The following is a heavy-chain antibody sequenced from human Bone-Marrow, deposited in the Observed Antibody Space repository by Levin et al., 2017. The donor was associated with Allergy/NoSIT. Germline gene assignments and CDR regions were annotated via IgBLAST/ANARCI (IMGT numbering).Heavy chain of an antibody. V-gene: IGHV4-59*01. CDR3: AREGYYDFWSGYYKGADAFDI. Sequence: SETLSLTCTVSGGSISSYYWSWIRQPPGKGLEWIGYIYYSGSTNYNPSLKSRVTISVDTSKNQFSLKLSSVTAADTAVYYCAREGYYDFWSGYYKGADAFDIWGQGTMVTVSS. CDR1: GGSISSYY. J-gene: IGHJ3*02. D-gene: IGHD3-3*01. CDR2: IYYSGST.